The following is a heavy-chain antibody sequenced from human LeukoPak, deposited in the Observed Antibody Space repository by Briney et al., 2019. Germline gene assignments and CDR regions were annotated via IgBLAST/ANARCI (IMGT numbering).Heavy chain of an antibody. Sequence: PSETLSLTCTVSGGSISSYYWSWIRQPPGKGLEWIGYIYYSGGTNYNPSLKSRVTISVDTSKNQFSLRLSPVTAADTAVYYCARVTGYVMEDYFDYWGQGTLVTVSS. V-gene: IGHV4-59*01. CDR3: ARVTGYVMEDYFDY. CDR2: IYYSGGT. D-gene: IGHD6-13*01. CDR1: GGSISSYY. J-gene: IGHJ4*02.